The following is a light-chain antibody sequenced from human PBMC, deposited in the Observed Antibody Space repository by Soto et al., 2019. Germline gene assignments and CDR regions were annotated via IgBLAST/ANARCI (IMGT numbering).Light chain of an antibody. CDR2: GNT. CDR1: SSNIGAGYD. Sequence: QSVLTQPPSVSGAPGQRVTISCTGSSSNIGAGYDVHWYQQLPGTAPKLLVHGNTDRPSGVPDRFSGSKSGTSATLPITGLQAEDEADYYCQSYDSSLSGWLFGGGTKLTVL. V-gene: IGLV1-40*01. J-gene: IGLJ2*01. CDR3: QSYDSSLSGWL.